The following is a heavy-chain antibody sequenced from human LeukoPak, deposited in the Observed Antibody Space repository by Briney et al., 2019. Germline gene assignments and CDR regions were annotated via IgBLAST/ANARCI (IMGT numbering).Heavy chain of an antibody. Sequence: PGGSLRLSCAASGFTFSSYWMSWVRQAPGKGLEWVANIKQDGSEKYYVDSVKGRFTISRDNAKNSLYLQMNSLRAEDMAVYYCARDSQQLVLINWFDPWGQGTLVTVSS. CDR3: ARDSQQLVLINWFDP. V-gene: IGHV3-7*01. CDR2: IKQDGSEK. D-gene: IGHD6-13*01. J-gene: IGHJ5*02. CDR1: GFTFSSYW.